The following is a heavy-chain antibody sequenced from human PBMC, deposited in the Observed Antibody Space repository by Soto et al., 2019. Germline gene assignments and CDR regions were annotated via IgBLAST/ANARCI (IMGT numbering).Heavy chain of an antibody. J-gene: IGHJ6*02. D-gene: IGHD1-1*01. CDR2: ISGSGGST. CDR1: GFTFSSYA. CDR3: AKATTAGPYYYYGMDV. V-gene: IGHV3-23*01. Sequence: EVQLLESGGGLVQPGGSLRLSCAASGFTFSSYAMSWVRQAPGKGLEWVSAISGSGGSTYYADSVKGRFTISRDNSKNTLYLQMNSLRAEDTAVYYCAKATTAGPYYYYGMDVWGQGTTVSVSS.